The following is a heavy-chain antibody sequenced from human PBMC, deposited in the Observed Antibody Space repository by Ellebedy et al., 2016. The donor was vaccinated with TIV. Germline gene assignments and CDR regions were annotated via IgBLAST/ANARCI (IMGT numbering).Heavy chain of an antibody. D-gene: IGHD4-17*01. Sequence: ASVKVSCXASGYTFTTYGISWVRQAPGQGLEWIGWISADNGNTNYAQKFQGRVSMTTDTSTTTAYMDLRSLRSDDTAVYFCARDVSVSDYQAYWGQGTLVTVSS. CDR3: ARDVSVSDYQAY. CDR1: GYTFTTYG. CDR2: ISADNGNT. J-gene: IGHJ4*02. V-gene: IGHV1-18*01.